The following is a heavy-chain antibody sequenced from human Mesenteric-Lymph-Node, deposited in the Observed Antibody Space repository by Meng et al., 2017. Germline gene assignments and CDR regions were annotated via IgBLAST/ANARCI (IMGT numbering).Heavy chain of an antibody. J-gene: IGHJ6*02. D-gene: IGHD1-26*01. Sequence: GSLRLSCTVSGGSISSYYWSWIRQPPGKGLEWIGYIYYSGSTNYNPSLKSRVTISVDTSKNQFSLKLSSVTAADTAVYYCARVGGFTYVWGQGTTVTVSS. CDR1: GGSISSYY. V-gene: IGHV4-59*01. CDR3: ARVGGFTYV. CDR2: IYYSGST.